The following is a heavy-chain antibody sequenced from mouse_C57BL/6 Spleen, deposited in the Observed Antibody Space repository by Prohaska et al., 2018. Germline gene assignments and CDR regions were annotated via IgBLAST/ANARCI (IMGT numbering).Heavy chain of an antibody. V-gene: IGHV11-2*01. CDR3: MRYGNYWYVDV. D-gene: IGHD2-1*01. J-gene: IGHJ1*03. CDR1: GFTFSGFW. CDR2: INSDGSVI. Sequence: EVQLLETGGGLVQPGGSRGLSCEGSGFTFSGFWMSWVRQTPGKTLEWIGDINSDGSVINYAPSIKDRFIIVRDNDKSILYLQMSNVRSEDTGTYFCMRYGNYWYVDVWGTGTTVTVSS.